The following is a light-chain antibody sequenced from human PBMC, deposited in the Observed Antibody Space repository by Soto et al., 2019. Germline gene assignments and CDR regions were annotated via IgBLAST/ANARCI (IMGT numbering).Light chain of an antibody. CDR1: QSVSSRY. V-gene: IGKV3-20*01. Sequence: EIVLTQSPGTLSLSPGEGATLSCRASQSVSSRYLAWYHQKPGQAPRLLIYGASSRATGIPDRFSGSGSGTDFTLTISSLEPEDFAVFFCQHQKTFGQGTKVEIK. CDR2: GAS. J-gene: IGKJ1*01. CDR3: QHQKT.